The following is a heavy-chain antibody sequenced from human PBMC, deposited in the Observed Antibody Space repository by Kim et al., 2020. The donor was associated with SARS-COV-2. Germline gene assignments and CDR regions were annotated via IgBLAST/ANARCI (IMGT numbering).Heavy chain of an antibody. CDR1: GGSISSSSYY. CDR2: IYYSGST. D-gene: IGHD2-15*01. V-gene: IGHV4-39*01. Sequence: SETLSLTCTVSGGSISSSSYYWGWIRQPPGKGLEWIGSIYYSGSTYYNPSLKSRVTISVDTSKNQFSLKLSSVTAADTAVYYCARSLVTDSDIVVVVAATGAKGYFDYWGQGTLVTVSS. CDR3: ARSLVTDSDIVVVVAATGAKGYFDY. J-gene: IGHJ4*02.